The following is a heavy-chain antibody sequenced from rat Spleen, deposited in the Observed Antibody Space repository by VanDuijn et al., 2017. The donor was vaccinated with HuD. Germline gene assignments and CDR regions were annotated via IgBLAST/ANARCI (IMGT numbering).Heavy chain of an antibody. D-gene: IGHD1-3*01. J-gene: IGHJ2*01. CDR1: GFDFNSYG. CDR3: ATDQADGFFFVFDY. CDR2: INTDGGST. Sequence: EVQVVESGGGLVQPKGSLKLSCAASGFDFNSYGMSWVRQAPGKGLEWISSINTDGGSTYYRESVKGRFTLSRDNAKSTLYLQMDSLRSEDTATYYCATDQADGFFFVFDYWGQGVMVTVSS. V-gene: IGHV5-19*01.